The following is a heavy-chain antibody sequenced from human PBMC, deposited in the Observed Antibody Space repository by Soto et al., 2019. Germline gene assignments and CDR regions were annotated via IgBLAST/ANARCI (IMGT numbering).Heavy chain of an antibody. CDR1: GFTFSNYA. CDR3: ARDHKFGEPP. D-gene: IGHD3-10*01. J-gene: IGHJ5*02. V-gene: IGHV3-23*01. Sequence: EVQLLESGGGLVQPRGSLRLSCAASGFTFSNYAMSWVRQAPGKGLEWVSAISGSGISTYYADSVKGRFTISRDNSKNTLYLQMNSLRAEDTAMYYCARDHKFGEPPWGQGTLVTVSS. CDR2: ISGSGIST.